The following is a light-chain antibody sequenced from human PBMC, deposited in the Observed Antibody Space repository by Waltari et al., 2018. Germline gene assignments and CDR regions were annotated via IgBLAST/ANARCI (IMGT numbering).Light chain of an antibody. V-gene: IGKV1-5*03. Sequence: DIQMTQSPSTLSASVGDRVTITCRASQSISNWLAWYQQKPGKAPKVLIYEASSLESGVPSRFSGSGFGTEFTLTISSLQPDDFASYYCQQYNDNDTWTFGQGTKVEF. CDR1: QSISNW. CDR3: QQYNDNDTWT. J-gene: IGKJ1*01. CDR2: EAS.